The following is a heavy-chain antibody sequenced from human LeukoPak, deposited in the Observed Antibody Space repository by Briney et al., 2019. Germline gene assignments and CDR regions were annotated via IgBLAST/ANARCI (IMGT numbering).Heavy chain of an antibody. D-gene: IGHD2-2*01. CDR1: GYTFTGYY. CDR3: ASGGGCSSTSCYVYYYYYYMDV. Sequence: ASVKVSCKASGYTFTGYYMHWVRQAPGQGLEWMGWINPNSGGTNYAQKFQGRVTTTRDTSISTPYMELSRLRSDDTAVYYCASGGGCSSTSCYVYYYYYYMDVWGKGTTVTVSS. CDR2: INPNSGGT. V-gene: IGHV1-2*02. J-gene: IGHJ6*03.